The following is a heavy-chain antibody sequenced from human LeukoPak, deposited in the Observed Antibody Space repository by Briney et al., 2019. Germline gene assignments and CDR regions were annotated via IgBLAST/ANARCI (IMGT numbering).Heavy chain of an antibody. Sequence: PGGSLRLSCEVSGVIFSSFAMNWVRQAPGKGLEWVSVIYSGGDTYYVDSVKGRFTISRDNSKNTLYLQMNSLRAEDTAVYYCAKGGVYYYDFSRFDYWGQGTLVTVSS. J-gene: IGHJ4*02. CDR3: AKGGVYYYDFSRFDY. CDR1: GVIFSSFA. V-gene: IGHV3-23*03. D-gene: IGHD3-22*01. CDR2: IYSGGDT.